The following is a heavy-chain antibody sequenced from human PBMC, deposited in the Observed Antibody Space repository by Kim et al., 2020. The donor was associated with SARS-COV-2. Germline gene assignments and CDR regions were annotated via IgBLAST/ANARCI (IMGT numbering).Heavy chain of an antibody. CDR2: IYYSGST. CDR1: GGSISSGGYY. J-gene: IGHJ3*02. D-gene: IGHD3-22*01. CDR3: ARSPARDSSGYYYGFVSLNDAYDI. V-gene: IGHV4-31*03. Sequence: SETLSLTCTVSGGSISSGGYYWSWIRQHPGKGLEWIGYIYYSGSTYYNPSLKSRVTISVDTSKNQFSLKLSSVTAADTAVYYCARSPARDSSGYYYGFVSLNDAYDIWGRGTMVTVSS.